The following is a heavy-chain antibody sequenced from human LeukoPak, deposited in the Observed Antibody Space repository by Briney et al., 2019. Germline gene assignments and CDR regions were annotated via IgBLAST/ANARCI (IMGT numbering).Heavy chain of an antibody. V-gene: IGHV3-48*03. CDR1: GFTFSSYE. CDR2: ISSSGSTI. CDR3: ARVSVAVAGRASDY. J-gene: IGHJ4*02. D-gene: IGHD6-19*01. Sequence: GGSLRLSCAASGFTFSSYEMNWARQAPGKGLEWVSYISSSGSTIYYADSVKGRFTISRDNAKNSLYLQMNSLRAEDTAVYYCARVSVAVAGRASDYWGQGTLVTVSS.